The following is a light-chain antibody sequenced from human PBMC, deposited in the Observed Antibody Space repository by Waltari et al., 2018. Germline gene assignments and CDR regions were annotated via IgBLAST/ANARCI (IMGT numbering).Light chain of an antibody. Sequence: EIVMTQSPATLSVSPGERATLSCRASQSISSNLAWYQRKPGQAPRLLIYGASTRATGIPARFSGSGSGTEFTLTISSLQSEDFAVYYCQQYNNWPLFGQGTKVENK. CDR3: QQYNNWPL. V-gene: IGKV3-15*01. J-gene: IGKJ1*01. CDR1: QSISSN. CDR2: GAS.